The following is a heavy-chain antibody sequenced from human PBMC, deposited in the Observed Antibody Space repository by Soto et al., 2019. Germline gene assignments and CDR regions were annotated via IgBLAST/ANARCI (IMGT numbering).Heavy chain of an antibody. CDR3: ARQCGGDCYQNDAFDI. V-gene: IGHV4-39*01. Sequence: PSETLSLTCTVSGGSISSSSYYWGWIRQPPGKGLEWIGSIYYSGSTYYNPSLKSRVTISVDTSKNQFSLKLSSVTAADTAVYYCARQCGGDCYQNDAFDIWGQGTRVTVSS. D-gene: IGHD2-21*02. CDR1: GGSISSSSYY. J-gene: IGHJ3*02. CDR2: IYYSGST.